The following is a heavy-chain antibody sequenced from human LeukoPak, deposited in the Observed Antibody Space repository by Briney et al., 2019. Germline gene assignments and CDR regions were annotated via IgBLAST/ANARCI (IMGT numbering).Heavy chain of an antibody. CDR2: ISSSGSTK. CDR1: GITFSSYS. CDR3: VRNNWNSVYYGMDV. V-gene: IGHV3-48*04. D-gene: IGHD1-7*01. J-gene: IGHJ6*02. Sequence: PGGSLRLSCGASGITFSSYSMNWVRQAPGKGLEWVSYISSSGSTKYYADSVKGRFTISRDNVNNILHLQMNSLRAEDTAVYYCVRNNWNSVYYGMDVWGQGTTVTVSS.